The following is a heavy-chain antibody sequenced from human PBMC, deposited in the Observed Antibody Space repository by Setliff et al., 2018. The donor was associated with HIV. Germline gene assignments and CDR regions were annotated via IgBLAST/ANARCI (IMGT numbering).Heavy chain of an antibody. D-gene: IGHD3-10*01. Sequence: ASVKVSCKASGGTFSSYVISWVRQAPGQGLEWMGGIIPIFGTANYAQKFQGRVTITTDESTSTAYMELSSLRSEDTAVYYCAKDWKVWFGELSQDYYYGMDVWGQGTTVTVSS. V-gene: IGHV1-69*05. CDR3: AKDWKVWFGELSQDYYYGMDV. J-gene: IGHJ6*02. CDR2: IIPIFGTA. CDR1: GGTFSSYV.